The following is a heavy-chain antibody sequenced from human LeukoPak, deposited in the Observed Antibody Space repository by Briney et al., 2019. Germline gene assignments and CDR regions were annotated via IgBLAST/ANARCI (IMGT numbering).Heavy chain of an antibody. D-gene: IGHD3-22*01. V-gene: IGHV4-59*01. CDR1: GASIRSYY. CDR3: ARSHDTSGYYQQFDY. Sequence: SETLSLTCSVSGASIRSYYWSWIRQPPGKGLEWIGYIYNSGSTNYNPSLKSRVTISVDTSKTQFSLKLTSVTAADTAVYYCARSHDTSGYYQQFDYWGQGTLVSVSS. CDR2: IYNSGST. J-gene: IGHJ4*02.